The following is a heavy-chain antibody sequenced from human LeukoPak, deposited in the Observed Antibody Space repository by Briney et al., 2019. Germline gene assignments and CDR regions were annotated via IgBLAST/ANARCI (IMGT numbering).Heavy chain of an antibody. CDR2: ISWNSGSI. V-gene: IGHV3-9*01. CDR3: AKDESYGGNSNFDY. Sequence: GGSLRLSCAASGSIFDDYAMHWVRQAPGKGLEWVSGISWNSGSIDYADSVKGRFTISRDNAKNSLYLQMNGLRPEDTALYYCAKDESYGGNSNFDYWGQGTLVTVSS. J-gene: IGHJ4*02. CDR1: GSIFDDYA. D-gene: IGHD4-23*01.